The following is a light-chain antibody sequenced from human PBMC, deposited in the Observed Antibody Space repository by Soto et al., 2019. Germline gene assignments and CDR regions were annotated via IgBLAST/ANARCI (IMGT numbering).Light chain of an antibody. J-gene: IGLJ3*02. V-gene: IGLV2-11*01. CDR1: SSDVGGYDY. Sequence: QSALTQPRSVSGSPGQSVTISCTGTSSDVGGYDYVSWYQHHPGKAPKLMIYDVDKRPSGVPGRFSGSKSGNTASLTISGLQAEDEADYYCAAWDDSLNGWVFGGGTKLTVL. CDR3: AAWDDSLNGWV. CDR2: DVD.